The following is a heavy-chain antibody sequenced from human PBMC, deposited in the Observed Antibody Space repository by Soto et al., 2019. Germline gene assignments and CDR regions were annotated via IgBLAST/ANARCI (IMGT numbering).Heavy chain of an antibody. CDR2: INSDGSSK. V-gene: IGHV3-74*01. D-gene: IGHD5-12*01. J-gene: IGHJ4*02. CDR3: ARDSIVGYSGYDSSFSESLGMDY. Sequence: PGGSLRLSCAASGFTFGSYWVHWVRQAPGKGLVWVSRINSDGSSKSYADSVKGRFTISRDNAKNTLYLQMNSLRAEDTAVYYCARDSIVGYSGYDSSFSESLGMDYWGQGTLVTVSS. CDR1: GFTFGSYW.